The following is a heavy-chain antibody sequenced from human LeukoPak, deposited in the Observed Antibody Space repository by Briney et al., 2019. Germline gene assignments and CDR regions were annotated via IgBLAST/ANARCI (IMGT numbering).Heavy chain of an antibody. CDR1: GFIVSSNY. J-gene: IGHJ4*02. CDR3: AKDYSSSWWDDSPLYFDY. Sequence: GGSLRLSCAASGFIVSSNYMSWVRQAPGKGLEWVSIIYSDGSTYYADSVKGRFTISRDNFKNTLYLQMNSLRAEDTAVYYCAKDYSSSWWDDSPLYFDYWGQGTLVTVSS. V-gene: IGHV3-53*01. CDR2: IYSDGST. D-gene: IGHD6-13*01.